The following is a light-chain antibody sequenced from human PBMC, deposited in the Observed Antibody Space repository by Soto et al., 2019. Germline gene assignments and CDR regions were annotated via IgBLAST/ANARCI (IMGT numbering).Light chain of an antibody. J-gene: IGKJ1*01. Sequence: VLTQAPDTLSVSPGERATLSCRASQAINNNVAWYQLKDGQVPRLLIYGASTRAADVPARFSGGGSGTEFTLTISSLQSEAFAEYHCQQYTNWPQTFGQGTKVESK. V-gene: IGKV3-15*01. CDR1: QAINNN. CDR3: QQYTNWPQT. CDR2: GAS.